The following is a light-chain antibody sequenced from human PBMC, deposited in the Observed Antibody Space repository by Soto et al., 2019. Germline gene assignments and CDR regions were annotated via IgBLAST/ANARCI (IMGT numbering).Light chain of an antibody. V-gene: IGLV2-14*03. J-gene: IGLJ1*01. CDR1: SSDVGGYNY. CDR3: TSYTTSNTYV. CDR2: DVS. Sequence: QPVLTQPASVSGSPGQSITISCTGTSSDVGGYNYVFWYQQHPGKAPKLMIYDVSNRPSGVSNRFSGSKSGDTASLTISGLQAEDEADYYCTSYTTSNTYVFGNGTKVTVL.